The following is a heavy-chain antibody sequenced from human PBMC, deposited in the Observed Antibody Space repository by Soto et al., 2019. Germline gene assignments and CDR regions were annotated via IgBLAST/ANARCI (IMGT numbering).Heavy chain of an antibody. CDR3: ARRRNDALDI. Sequence: AAVKVSCKASGYTFTSYGISWGRQAPGQGLEWMGWISANNGNTNYAQKLQGRVTMTTDTSTRTAYMELRSLISDDTAVYYCARRRNDALDIWGQGTMVTVSS. V-gene: IGHV1-18*01. J-gene: IGHJ3*02. CDR1: GYTFTSYG. CDR2: ISANNGNT.